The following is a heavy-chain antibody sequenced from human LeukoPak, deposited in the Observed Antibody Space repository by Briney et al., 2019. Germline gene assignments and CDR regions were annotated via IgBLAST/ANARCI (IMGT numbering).Heavy chain of an antibody. CDR3: AREGAGYRGYDYDYFYAMDV. CDR2: IWYGGSNR. V-gene: IGHV3-33*08. CDR1: GFTFSSYG. J-gene: IGHJ6*02. Sequence: GGSLRLSCAASGFTFSSYGMHWVRQAPGKGLEWVAVIWYGGSNRYYADSVKGRFTISRDNAKNSVYLQMSSLRAEDTALYYCAREGAGYRGYDYDYFYAMDVWGQGTTVTVSS. D-gene: IGHD5-12*01.